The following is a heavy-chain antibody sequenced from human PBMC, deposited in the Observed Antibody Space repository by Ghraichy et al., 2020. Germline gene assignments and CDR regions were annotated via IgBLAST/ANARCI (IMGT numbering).Heavy chain of an antibody. CDR3: ARLGYCSSTSCYGDWFDP. CDR1: GGSFSGYY. V-gene: IGHV4-34*01. J-gene: IGHJ5*02. CDR2: INHSGST. D-gene: IGHD2-2*01. Sequence: SETLSLTCAVYGGSFSGYYWSWIRQPPGKGLEWIGEINHSGSTNYNPSLKSRVTISVDKSKNQFSLKLSSVTAADTAVYYCARLGYCSSTSCYGDWFDPWGQGTLVTVSS.